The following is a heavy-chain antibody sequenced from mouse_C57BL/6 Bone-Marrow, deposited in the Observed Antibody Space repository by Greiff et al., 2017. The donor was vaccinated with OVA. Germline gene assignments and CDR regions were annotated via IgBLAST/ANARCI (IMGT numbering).Heavy chain of an antibody. CDR3: ARWGWDVHFDY. CDR2: INPNNGGT. Sequence: EVQLQQSGPELVKPGASVKISCKASGYTFTDYYMNWVKQSHGKSLEWIGDINPNNGGTSYNQKFKGKATLTVDKSSSTAYMELRSLTSEDSAVYYCARWGWDVHFDYWGQGTTLTVSS. J-gene: IGHJ2*01. D-gene: IGHD4-1*01. CDR1: GYTFTDYY. V-gene: IGHV1-26*01.